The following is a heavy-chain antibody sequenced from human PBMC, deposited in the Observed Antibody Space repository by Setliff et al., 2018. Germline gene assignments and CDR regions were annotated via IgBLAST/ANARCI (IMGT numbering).Heavy chain of an antibody. CDR3: AREQWLDPPGYYYMDV. D-gene: IGHD6-19*01. CDR1: GYSISSGYI. J-gene: IGHJ6*03. CDR2: IYYSGST. Sequence: SETLSLTCTVSGYSISSGYIWGWIRQPPGKGLEWIGYIYYSGSTYYNPSLKSRVTISVDTSKNQFSLKLNSVTAADMAVYYCAREQWLDPPGYYYMDVWAKGTTVTVSS. V-gene: IGHV4-38-2*02.